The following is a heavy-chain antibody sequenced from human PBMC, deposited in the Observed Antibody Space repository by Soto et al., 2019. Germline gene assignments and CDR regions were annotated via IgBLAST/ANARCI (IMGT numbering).Heavy chain of an antibody. CDR2: TYYRSKWYN. J-gene: IGHJ6*02. D-gene: IGHD2-21*01. Sequence: SQTLSLTCAISGDSVSSNSAAWNWIRQSPSRGLEWLGRTYYRSKWYNDYAVSVKSRITINPDTSKNQFSLQLNSVTPEDTAVYYCARELLPYIATIPDRQKRNYYYYGMDVWGQGTTVTVSS. V-gene: IGHV6-1*01. CDR1: GDSVSSNSAA. CDR3: ARELLPYIATIPDRQKRNYYYYGMDV.